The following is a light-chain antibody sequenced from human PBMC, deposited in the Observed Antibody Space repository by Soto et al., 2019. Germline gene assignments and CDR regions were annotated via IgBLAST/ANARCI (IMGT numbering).Light chain of an antibody. CDR2: GAS. CDR3: QQYGSSPRT. CDR1: QSVSSSF. Sequence: EIVLTQSPGTLSLSPGERATLSCRASQSVSSSFLAWYQQKVGQAPRLLIYGASSRATGIPDRFSGSGSGTDFTLTISRLEPEDFAVYYCQQYGSSPRTFGQGTRLESK. J-gene: IGKJ5*01. V-gene: IGKV3-20*01.